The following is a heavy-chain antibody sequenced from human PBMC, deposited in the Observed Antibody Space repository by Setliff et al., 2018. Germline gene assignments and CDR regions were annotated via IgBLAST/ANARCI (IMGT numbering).Heavy chain of an antibody. D-gene: IGHD3-3*01. J-gene: IGHJ4*02. CDR1: GLTFNSYA. CDR3: AGQGPIFGSGLIPGFDQ. Sequence: GGSRLSCAASGLTFNSYAMSWVRQAPGKGLEWVSSVSVSGDNTYYTDSVKGRFTTSRDNSKNTLSLQMSSLRTEDTAIYFCAGQGPIFGSGLIPGFDQWGQGTMVTVSS. CDR2: VSVSGDNT. V-gene: IGHV3-23*01.